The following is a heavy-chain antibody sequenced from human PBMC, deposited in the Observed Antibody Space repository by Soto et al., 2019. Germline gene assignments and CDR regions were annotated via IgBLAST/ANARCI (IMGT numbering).Heavy chain of an antibody. J-gene: IGHJ4*02. V-gene: IGHV1-3*01. Sequence: QVQLVQSGAEVKKPGASVMVSCKASGYTFSKYAMQWVRQALGQRPEWMGWINAGNGNTKYSQKFQDRFTITRDTSANTAYMDLRSLTSEDTAVYYCASGIWVATTASYYFDSWGQGTQVTVSS. CDR2: INAGNGNT. CDR3: ASGIWVATTASYYFDS. D-gene: IGHD5-12*01. CDR1: GYTFSKYA.